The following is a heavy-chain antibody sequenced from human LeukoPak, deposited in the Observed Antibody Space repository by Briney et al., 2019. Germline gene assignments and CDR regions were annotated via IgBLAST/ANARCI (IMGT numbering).Heavy chain of an antibody. CDR3: AKESRSSSLDY. CDR1: GFTFDDYA. Sequence: PGGSLRLSCAASGFTFDDYAMHWVRHAPGKGLEWVSLISWDGGSTYYADSVKGRFPISRDNSKTSLYLQMNSLRAEDTALYYCAKESRSSSLDYWGQGTLVTVSS. J-gene: IGHJ4*02. CDR2: ISWDGGST. V-gene: IGHV3-43D*03. D-gene: IGHD6-6*01.